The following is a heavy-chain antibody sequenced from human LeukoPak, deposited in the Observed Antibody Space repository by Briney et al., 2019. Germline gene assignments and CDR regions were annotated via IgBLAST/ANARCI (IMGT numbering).Heavy chain of an antibody. Sequence: ASVKVSCKASGYTFSTYGISWVRQAPGQGLDWMGWISAYNGNTNYAQKLQDRVTMTTDTSTSTAYMELRSLRSDDTAVYFCARRPEYSANYDYWGPGTLVTVSS. D-gene: IGHD1-26*01. CDR3: ARRPEYSANYDY. J-gene: IGHJ4*02. CDR2: ISAYNGNT. CDR1: GYTFSTYG. V-gene: IGHV1-18*01.